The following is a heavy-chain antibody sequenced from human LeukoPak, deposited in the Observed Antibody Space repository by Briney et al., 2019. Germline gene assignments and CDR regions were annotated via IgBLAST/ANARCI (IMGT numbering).Heavy chain of an antibody. CDR2: ISAYNGNT. J-gene: IGHJ6*02. CDR3: ARDGFDCSSTSCFYGMDV. CDR1: GYTFSSYG. D-gene: IGHD2-2*01. Sequence: GPVKVSCKASGYTFSSYGFSWVRQAPGQGLEWMGWISAYNGNTNYAQKLQGRVTMTTGTSASTAYMELRSLRSDDTVVYYCARDGFDCSSTSCFYGMDVWGQGTTVTVSS. V-gene: IGHV1-18*01.